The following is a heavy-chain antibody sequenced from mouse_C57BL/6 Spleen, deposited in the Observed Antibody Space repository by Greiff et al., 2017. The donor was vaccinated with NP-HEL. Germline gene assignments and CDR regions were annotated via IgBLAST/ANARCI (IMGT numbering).Heavy chain of an antibody. V-gene: IGHV1-53*01. CDR3: ARSGGLRRAGFAY. Sequence: QVQLQQPGTELVKPGASVKLSCKASGYTFTSYWMHWVKQRPGQGLEWLGNINPSNGGTNYNEKFKSTATLTVDKSSSTAYMQLSSLTSEDSAVYYCARSGGLRRAGFAYWGQGTLVTVSA. J-gene: IGHJ3*01. CDR1: GYTFTSYW. D-gene: IGHD2-4*01. CDR2: INPSNGGT.